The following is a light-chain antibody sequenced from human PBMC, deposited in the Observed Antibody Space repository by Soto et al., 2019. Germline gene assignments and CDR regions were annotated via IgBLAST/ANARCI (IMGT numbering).Light chain of an antibody. CDR2: GSS. J-gene: IGKJ1*01. CDR3: QQYNNWPPWT. Sequence: EIVMTQSPATLSVSPGERATLSCRASQSVTTRLAWYQQKPGQSPRLLIHGSSTRATGIPARFSGSGSGTEFTLTISDLQSEDIAVYYCQQYNNWPPWTFGQGTKVEIK. V-gene: IGKV3-15*01. CDR1: QSVTTR.